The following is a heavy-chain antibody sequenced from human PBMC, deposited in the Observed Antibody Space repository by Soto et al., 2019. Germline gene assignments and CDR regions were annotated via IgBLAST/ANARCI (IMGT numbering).Heavy chain of an antibody. CDR1: GFSFSSYG. CDR2: INEDGSQK. J-gene: IGHJ4*02. V-gene: IGHV3-7*01. D-gene: IGHD6-19*01. Sequence: GGSLRLSCAASGFSFSSYGMTWVRQAPGKGLEYVADINEDGSQKKYVGSVKGRFTISRDNAKNSLSLQMDGLRVEDTAMYYCGRSIDGWARFDFWGQGILVTVS. CDR3: GRSIDGWARFDF.